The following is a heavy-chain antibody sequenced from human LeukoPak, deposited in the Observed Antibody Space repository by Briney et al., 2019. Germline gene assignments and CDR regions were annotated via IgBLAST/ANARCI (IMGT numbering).Heavy chain of an antibody. V-gene: IGHV4-34*01. CDR1: GGSFSGYY. CDR3: TRGRLTQLAFYYFYMDV. D-gene: IGHD6-6*01. J-gene: IGHJ6*03. CDR2: INHSGST. Sequence: SETLSLTCAVYGGSFSGYYWSWIRQPPGKGLEWMGEINHSGSTNYNTSLQRRVTIPVDTSKKQFSRMMSSVTAADTAGPYCTRGRLTQLAFYYFYMDVGGRGTTVTVPS.